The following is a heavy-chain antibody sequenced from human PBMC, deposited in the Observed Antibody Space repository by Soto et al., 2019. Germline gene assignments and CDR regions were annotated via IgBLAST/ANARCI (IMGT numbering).Heavy chain of an antibody. Sequence: EVQLVESGGGLVQPGGSLKLSCAASGFTFSGSAMHWVRQASGKGLEWVGRIRSKANSYATAYAASVKGRVTISRDDSKNTSYLQMNSLKTEDTAVYYCTRPRNCSSTSCSDYWGQGTLVTVSS. CDR2: IRSKANSYAT. CDR1: GFTFSGSA. D-gene: IGHD2-2*01. V-gene: IGHV3-73*01. CDR3: TRPRNCSSTSCSDY. J-gene: IGHJ4*02.